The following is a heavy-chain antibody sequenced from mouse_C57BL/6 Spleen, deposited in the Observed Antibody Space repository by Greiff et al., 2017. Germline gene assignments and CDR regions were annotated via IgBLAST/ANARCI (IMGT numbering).Heavy chain of an antibody. D-gene: IGHD2-4*01. CDR2: IYPNSGST. CDR3: ASIYYDYDYFDY. J-gene: IGHJ2*01. CDR1: GYTFTSYW. Sequence: QVQLQQPGAELVKPGASVKLSCKASGYTFTSYWMHWVKQRPGQGLEWIGSIYPNSGSTNYNEKFKSKATLTVDKSSSTAYMQLSSLTSEDSAVYYCASIYYDYDYFDYWGQGTTLTVSA. V-gene: IGHV1-64*01.